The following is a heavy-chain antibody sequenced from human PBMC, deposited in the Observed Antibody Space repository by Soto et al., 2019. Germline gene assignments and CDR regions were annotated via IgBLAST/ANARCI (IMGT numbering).Heavy chain of an antibody. Sequence: EVQVLESGGGLLQPGGSLRLSCEGYGFTVSSHAMTVIRQDPGKGPEWVSTITAECCTYYSDSVIGLFAMSRDTSESTLYVKMNSLCADETDADYCAPNGSCSGGSWQYAACAIRGQGTKVTVSS. CDR2: ITAECCT. D-gene: IGHD2-15*01. CDR3: APNGSCSGGSWQYAACAI. CDR1: GFTVSSHA. J-gene: IGHJ3*02. V-gene: IGHV3-23*01.